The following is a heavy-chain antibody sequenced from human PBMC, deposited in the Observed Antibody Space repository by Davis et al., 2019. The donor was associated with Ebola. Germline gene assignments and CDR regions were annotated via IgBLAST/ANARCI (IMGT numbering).Heavy chain of an antibody. Sequence: GESLKISCAASGFTFSSYWMSRVRQAPGKGLEWVANIKQDGSEKYYVDSVKGRFTISRDNAKNSLYLQMNSLRAEDTAVYYCARAGYDFWSGRHYYGMDVWGQGTTVTVSS. D-gene: IGHD3-3*01. CDR2: IKQDGSEK. J-gene: IGHJ6*02. CDR1: GFTFSSYW. CDR3: ARAGYDFWSGRHYYGMDV. V-gene: IGHV3-7*03.